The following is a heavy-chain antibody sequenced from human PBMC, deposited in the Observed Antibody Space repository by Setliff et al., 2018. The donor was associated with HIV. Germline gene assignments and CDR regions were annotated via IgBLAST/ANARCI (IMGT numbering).Heavy chain of an antibody. Sequence: SETLSLTCSVSGDSVSSRSYYWGWIRQSPGKGLEWIGSIYFNGITHDNPSLKSRVTASVDTSKNQFSLKLSSVTAADTAIYYCVTVVQDDLGVVLFDYWGQGTLVTVSS. V-gene: IGHV4-39*01. D-gene: IGHD3-3*01. J-gene: IGHJ4*02. CDR1: GDSVSSRSYY. CDR3: VTVVQDDLGVVLFDY. CDR2: IYFNGIT.